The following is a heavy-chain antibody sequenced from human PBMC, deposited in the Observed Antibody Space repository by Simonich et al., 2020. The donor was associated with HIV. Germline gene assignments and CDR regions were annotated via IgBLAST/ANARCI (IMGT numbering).Heavy chain of an antibody. CDR2: INHRGST. D-gene: IGHD6-13*01. J-gene: IGHJ1*01. V-gene: IGHV4-34*01. CDR1: GGSFSGYY. Sequence: VQLQQWGAGLLKPSETLSLTCAVYGGSFSGYYWSWIRQPPGKGLEWIGEINHRGSTNYNPSLKRRVTISVDTAKNQFSLKLSSVTAADTAVYYCARVLGIAAAIDSFQHWGQGTLVTVSS. CDR3: ARVLGIAAAIDSFQH.